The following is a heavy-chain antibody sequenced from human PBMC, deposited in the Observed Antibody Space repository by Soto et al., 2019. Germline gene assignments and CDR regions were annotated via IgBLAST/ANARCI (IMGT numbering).Heavy chain of an antibody. Sequence: GASVKVSCKASGFSFTGYYIHWLRQAPGQGLEWMGGIIPIFGTANYAQKFQGRVTITADESTSTAYMELSSLRSEDTAVYYCAWATYYYDSSGYYSDYWGQGTLVTVS. J-gene: IGHJ4*02. D-gene: IGHD3-22*01. CDR1: GFSFTGYY. V-gene: IGHV1-69*13. CDR3: AWATYYYDSSGYYSDY. CDR2: IIPIFGTA.